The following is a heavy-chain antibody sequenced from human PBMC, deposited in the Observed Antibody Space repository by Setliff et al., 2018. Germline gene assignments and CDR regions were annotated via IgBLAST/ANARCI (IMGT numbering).Heavy chain of an antibody. J-gene: IGHJ6*03. CDR2: IHYRGTT. CDR1: GASISSGTYY. CDR3: ARMSGFQYIDV. Sequence: SETLSLTCTVSGASISSGTYYWAWIRQHPGKGLEWIGRIHYRGTTYSNASLASRLTISVDTAKNQFSLSLTSVTAADTAVYYCARMSGFQYIDVWGKGTTVTVSS. D-gene: IGHD3-3*01. V-gene: IGHV4-39*01.